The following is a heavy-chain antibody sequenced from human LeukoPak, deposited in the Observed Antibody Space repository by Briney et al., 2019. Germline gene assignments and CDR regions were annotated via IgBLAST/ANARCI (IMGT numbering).Heavy chain of an antibody. CDR2: INPNSGGT. V-gene: IGHV1-2*02. J-gene: IGHJ6*02. Sequence: ASVKVSCKASGYTFTGYYMHWVRQAPGQGLEWMGWINPNSGGTNYAQKFQGRVTMTRDTSISTAYMELSRLRSDDTAVYYCARDKDTDYYYGMDVWGQGTTVTASS. D-gene: IGHD2-15*01. CDR1: GYTFTGYY. CDR3: ARDKDTDYYYGMDV.